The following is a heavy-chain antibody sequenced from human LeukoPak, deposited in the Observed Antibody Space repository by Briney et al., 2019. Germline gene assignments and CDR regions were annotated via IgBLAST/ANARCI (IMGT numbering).Heavy chain of an antibody. CDR2: ISSNGGST. J-gene: IGHJ4*02. V-gene: IGHV3-64*01. CDR1: GFTFSSYA. D-gene: IGHD5-18*01. Sequence: PGGSLRLSCAASGFTFSSYAMHWVRQAPGKGLEYVSAISSNGGSTYYANSVKGRFTISRDNSKNTLYLQMGSLRAEDMAVYYCARASYSYGYKDYWGQGTLVTVSS. CDR3: ARASYSYGYKDY.